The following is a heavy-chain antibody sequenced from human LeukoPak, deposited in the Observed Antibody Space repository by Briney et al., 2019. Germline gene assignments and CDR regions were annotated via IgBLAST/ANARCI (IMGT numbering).Heavy chain of an antibody. D-gene: IGHD6-19*01. CDR1: GYTFTSYG. J-gene: IGHJ4*02. Sequence: GASVKVSCKASGYTFTSYGINWVRQAPGQGLEWMGWINCNTGDTTYVQKSQGRVTMTRDTSISTAYLELSRLESDDTAVYYCTRDVSDYIAVAWYWGQGTLVTVSS. CDR3: TRDVSDYIAVAWY. CDR2: INCNTGDT. V-gene: IGHV1-2*02.